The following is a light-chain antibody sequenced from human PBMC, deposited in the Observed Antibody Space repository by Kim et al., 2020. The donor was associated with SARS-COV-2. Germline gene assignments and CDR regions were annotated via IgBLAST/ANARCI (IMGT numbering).Light chain of an antibody. CDR1: QSVSSSY. CDR2: GAS. CDR3: QQYGSPPYT. J-gene: IGKJ2*01. Sequence: LSPGERATPSCRASQSVSSSYLAWYQQKPGQAPRLLIYGASSRATGIPDRFSGSGSGTDFTLTISRLEPEDFAVYYCQQYGSPPYTFGQGTKLEI. V-gene: IGKV3-20*01.